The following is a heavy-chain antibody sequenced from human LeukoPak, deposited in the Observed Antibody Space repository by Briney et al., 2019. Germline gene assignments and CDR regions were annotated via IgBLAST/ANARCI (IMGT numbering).Heavy chain of an antibody. D-gene: IGHD6-19*01. CDR3: AKDLSTSGWILDY. Sequence: PGGSLRLSCAASGFSFNTYAMHRVRQAPGKGLEWVAVISYDGSKKYYRDSVKGRFTISRDNSKNSLYLQMNSLRTEDTALYYCAKDLSTSGWILDYWGQGSLVTVSS. V-gene: IGHV3-30*04. CDR1: GFSFNTYA. J-gene: IGHJ4*02. CDR2: ISYDGSKK.